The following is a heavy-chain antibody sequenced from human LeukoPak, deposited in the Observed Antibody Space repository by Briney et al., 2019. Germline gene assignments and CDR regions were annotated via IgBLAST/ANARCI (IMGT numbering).Heavy chain of an antibody. Sequence: ASVKVSYKASGYTFTSYYMHWVRQAPGQGLEWMGIINPSGGSTSYAQKFQGRVTMTGDTSTSTVYMELSSLRSEDTAVYYCARDLGYSGYDNAFDIWGQGTMVTVSS. D-gene: IGHD5-12*01. J-gene: IGHJ3*02. V-gene: IGHV1-46*01. CDR2: INPSGGST. CDR1: GYTFTSYY. CDR3: ARDLGYSGYDNAFDI.